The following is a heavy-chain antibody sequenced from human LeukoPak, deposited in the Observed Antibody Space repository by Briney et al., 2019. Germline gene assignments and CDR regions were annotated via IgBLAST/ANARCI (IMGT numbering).Heavy chain of an antibody. V-gene: IGHV3-7*01. J-gene: IGHJ4*02. CDR3: AGGSGWLTEY. D-gene: IGHD6-19*01. CDR1: GFSFSSHW. Sequence: GVSLRLSCAASGFSFSSHWMSWVRQAPGKGLEWVANIEVDGSERNYLDSVKGRFTISRDNAKNSLHLEMNSLRGEDTAVYFCAGGSGWLTEYWGQGTVVTVSS. CDR2: IEVDGSER.